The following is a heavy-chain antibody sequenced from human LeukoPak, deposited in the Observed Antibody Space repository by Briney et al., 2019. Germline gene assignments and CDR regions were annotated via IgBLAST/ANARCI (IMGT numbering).Heavy chain of an antibody. CDR1: GFTFSSYS. D-gene: IGHD3-22*01. V-gene: IGHV3-21*01. J-gene: IGHJ4*02. CDR3: AREEEGYYYDSSGYSAQPTDY. CDR2: ISSSSSYI. Sequence: GGSLRLSCAASGFTFSSYSMNWVRQAPGKGLEWVSSISSSSSYIYYADSVKGRFTISRDNAKNSLYLQMNSLRAEDTAVYHCAREEEGYYYDSSGYSAQPTDYWGQGTLVTVSS.